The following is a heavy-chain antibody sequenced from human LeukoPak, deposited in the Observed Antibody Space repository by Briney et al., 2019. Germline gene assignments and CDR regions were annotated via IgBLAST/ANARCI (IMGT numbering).Heavy chain of an antibody. CDR3: ARELVDDYGDSDY. V-gene: IGHV3-7*01. J-gene: IGHJ4*02. Sequence: GGSLRLSCAASGFTFSSYWMSWARQAPGKGLEWVANIKQDGSEKYYVDSAKGRFTISRDNAKNSLYLQMNSLRAEDTAVYYCARELVDDYGDSDYWGQGTLVTVSS. CDR1: GFTFSSYW. CDR2: IKQDGSEK. D-gene: IGHD4-17*01.